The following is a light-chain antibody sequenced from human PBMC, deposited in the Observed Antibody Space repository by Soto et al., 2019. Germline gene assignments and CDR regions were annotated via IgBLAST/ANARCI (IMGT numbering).Light chain of an antibody. V-gene: IGKV1-5*03. Sequence: DIQMTQSPSTLSGSVGDRVTITCRASQTISSWLAWYQQKPGKAPKLLIYKASSLESGVPSRFSGSGSGTEFTLTISSLQPDDSATYYCQQYNSYPTFGQGTKVDIK. CDR3: QQYNSYPT. CDR2: KAS. J-gene: IGKJ1*01. CDR1: QTISSW.